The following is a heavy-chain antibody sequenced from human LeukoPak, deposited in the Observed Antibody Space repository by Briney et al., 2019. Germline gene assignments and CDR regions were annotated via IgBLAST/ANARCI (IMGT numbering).Heavy chain of an antibody. CDR2: ISYDGSNK. D-gene: IGHD6-6*01. Sequence: GGSLRLSCAASGFTFSSYAMHWVRQAPGKGLESVAVISYDGSNKYYADSVKGRFTISRDNSKNTLYLQMNSLRAEDTAVYYCARGRIAAGPYYYYYMDVWGKGTTVTVSS. CDR1: GFTFSSYA. CDR3: ARGRIAAGPYYYYYMDV. J-gene: IGHJ6*03. V-gene: IGHV3-30-3*01.